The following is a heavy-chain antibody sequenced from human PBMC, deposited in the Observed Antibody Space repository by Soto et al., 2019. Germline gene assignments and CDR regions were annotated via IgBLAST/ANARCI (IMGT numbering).Heavy chain of an antibody. CDR1: GGTFSSYA. D-gene: IGHD2-15*01. V-gene: IGHV1-69*01. J-gene: IGHJ4*02. CDR3: ARTLGYCSGGSCARFDY. Sequence: QVQLVQSGAEVKKPGSSVKVSCKASGGTFSSYAISWVRQAPGQGLEWMGGIIPIFGTANYAQKFHGRVTITAYESTSTSYMELSSLRSEDTAVYYWARTLGYCSGGSCARFDYWGQGTLVTVSS. CDR2: IIPIFGTA.